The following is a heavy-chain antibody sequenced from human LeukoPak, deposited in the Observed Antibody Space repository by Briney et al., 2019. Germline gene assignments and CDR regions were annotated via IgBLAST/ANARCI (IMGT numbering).Heavy chain of an antibody. Sequence: GGSLRLSCAASGFTFSSYEMNWVRQAPGKGLEWVAGINWNGIIKRYGDSVRGRFTISRDKATNSLYLQMNSLRKEDTALYYCARDLMMEGRYFYHYMDVWGKGTTVTVSS. D-gene: IGHD2-8*01. J-gene: IGHJ6*03. CDR3: ARDLMMEGRYFYHYMDV. V-gene: IGHV3-20*04. CDR1: GFTFSSYE. CDR2: INWNGIIK.